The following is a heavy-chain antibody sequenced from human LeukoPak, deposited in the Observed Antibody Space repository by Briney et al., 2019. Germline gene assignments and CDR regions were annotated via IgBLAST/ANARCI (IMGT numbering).Heavy chain of an antibody. Sequence: ASVKVSCKASGYTFTSHDINWVRQATGQGLEWMGWMNPNSGNTGYAQKFQDRVTMTRNTSISTAYLELSSLGSEDTAMYYCASALKRGSAGTLIDHWGQGTLVTVSS. CDR1: GYTFTSHD. CDR2: MNPNSGNT. D-gene: IGHD6-13*01. V-gene: IGHV1-8*01. J-gene: IGHJ4*02. CDR3: ASALKRGSAGTLIDH.